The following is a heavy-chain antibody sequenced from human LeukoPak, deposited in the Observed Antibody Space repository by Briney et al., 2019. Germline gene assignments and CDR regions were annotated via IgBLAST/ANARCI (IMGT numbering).Heavy chain of an antibody. Sequence: KPSETLSLTCTVSGGSISSSSYYWGWIRQPPGKGLEWIGSIYYSGSTHYNPSLKSRVTISVDTSKNQFSLKLSSVTAADTAVYYCARGYYDSPFDYWGQGTLVTVSS. CDR1: GGSISSSSYY. J-gene: IGHJ4*02. CDR2: IYYSGST. CDR3: ARGYYDSPFDY. D-gene: IGHD3-22*01. V-gene: IGHV4-39*07.